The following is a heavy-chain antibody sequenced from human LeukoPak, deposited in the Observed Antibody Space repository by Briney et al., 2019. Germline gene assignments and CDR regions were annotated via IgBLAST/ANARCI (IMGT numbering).Heavy chain of an antibody. Sequence: PSETLSLTCTVSGGSISSSSYYWGWIRQPPGKGLEWIGSIYYSGSTYYNPSLKSRVTISVDTSKNQFSLKLSSVTAADTAVYYCARVYRSWSSDEAFDIWGQGTMVTVSS. D-gene: IGHD1-26*01. V-gene: IGHV4-39*07. J-gene: IGHJ3*02. CDR1: GGSISSSSYY. CDR2: IYYSGST. CDR3: ARVYRSWSSDEAFDI.